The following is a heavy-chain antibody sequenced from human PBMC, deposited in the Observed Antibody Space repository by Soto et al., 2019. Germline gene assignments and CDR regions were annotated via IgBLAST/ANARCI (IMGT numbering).Heavy chain of an antibody. CDR2: IYHTEST. CDR3: ARYDFGTFDY. CDR1: GDSISSSFW. J-gene: IGHJ4*02. Sequence: AETLSLTCAVSGDSISSSFWWSWVRQPPGKGLEWIGEIYHTESTVYNPSLKSRVTISVDKSKNQFSLNLDSVTAADTAVYYCARYDFGTFDYWGRGILVTVSS. D-gene: IGHD4-17*01. V-gene: IGHV4-4*02.